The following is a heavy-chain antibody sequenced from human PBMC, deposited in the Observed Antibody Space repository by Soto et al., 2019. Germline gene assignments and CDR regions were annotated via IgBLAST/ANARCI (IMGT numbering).Heavy chain of an antibody. J-gene: IGHJ6*02. CDR2: VYYSGIT. Sequence: SETLSLTCTVSGASVSSPTHNWNWIRQSPGKGLEWIGFVYYSGITNYSPSLKSRVTISLDTSKDQFSLRLTSVTAADTAVYYCARTRDNNITYYYALDVWGQGPTVTVS. D-gene: IGHD1-20*01. CDR3: ARTRDNNITYYYALDV. V-gene: IGHV4-61*01. CDR1: GASVSSPTHN.